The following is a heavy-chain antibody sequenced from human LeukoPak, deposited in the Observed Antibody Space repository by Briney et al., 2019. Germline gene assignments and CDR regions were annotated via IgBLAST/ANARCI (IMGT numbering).Heavy chain of an antibody. CDR2: ISSTGSII. J-gene: IGHJ6*04. V-gene: IGHV3-48*03. CDR1: GFTFSSYA. D-gene: IGHD3-10*02. Sequence: GGSLRLSCVASGFTFSSYAMNWVRQAPGKGLEWVSYISSTGSIIYYADSVKGRFTFSRDNAKNSLYLQMNSLRAEDTAVYYCAELGITMIGGVWGKGTTVTISS. CDR3: AELGITMIGGV.